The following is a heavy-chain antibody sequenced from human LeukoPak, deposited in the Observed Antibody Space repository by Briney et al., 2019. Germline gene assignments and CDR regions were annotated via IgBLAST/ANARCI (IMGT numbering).Heavy chain of an antibody. CDR2: IYYSGST. Sequence: NASETLSLTCTVSGGSISSYYWSWIRQPPEKGLEWIGYIYYSGSTNYNPSLKSRVTISVDTSKNQFSLKLSSVTAADTAVYYCARGASSSWFNYYFDYWGQGTLVTVSS. CDR1: GGSISSYY. V-gene: IGHV4-59*01. D-gene: IGHD6-13*01. CDR3: ARGASSSWFNYYFDY. J-gene: IGHJ4*02.